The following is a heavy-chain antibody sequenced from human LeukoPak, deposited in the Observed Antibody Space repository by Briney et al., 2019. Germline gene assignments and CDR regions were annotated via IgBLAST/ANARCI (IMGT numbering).Heavy chain of an antibody. CDR1: SGSINNNY. J-gene: IGHJ3*02. CDR2: MLYSGST. Sequence: SETLSLTCTVSSGSINNNYWNWIRQPPGKGLEWIGYMLYSGSTNYNPSLKSRVTISVDTSKNQFSLKLTSVTPADTAVYYCATFGEGAFDIWGQGTMVTVSS. CDR3: ATFGEGAFDI. V-gene: IGHV4-59*01. D-gene: IGHD3-10*01.